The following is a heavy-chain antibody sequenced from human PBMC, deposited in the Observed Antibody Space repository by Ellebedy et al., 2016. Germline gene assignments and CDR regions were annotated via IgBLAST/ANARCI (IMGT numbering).Heavy chain of an antibody. Sequence: ASVKVSXKASGYTFTSYGISWVRQAPGQGLEWMGWISVYNGNTNYAQKLQGRVTMTTDTSTSTAYMELRSLRSDDTAVYYCARGYCTNGVCYSRPYYYYYYGMDVWGQGTTVTVSS. CDR1: GYTFTSYG. CDR3: ARGYCTNGVCYSRPYYYYYYGMDV. D-gene: IGHD2-8*01. V-gene: IGHV1-18*04. J-gene: IGHJ6*02. CDR2: ISVYNGNT.